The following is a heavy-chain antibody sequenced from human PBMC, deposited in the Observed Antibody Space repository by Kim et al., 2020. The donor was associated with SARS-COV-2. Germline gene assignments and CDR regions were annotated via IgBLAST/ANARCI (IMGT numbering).Heavy chain of an antibody. J-gene: IGHJ4*01. D-gene: IGHD1-26*01. Sequence: SETLSLTCTVSCYSISSGYYWGWIRQPPGKGLEWIGSIYHSGSTYYNPSLKSRVTISVDTSKNQFSLKLSSVTAADTAVYYCARAGGSYYDPPPHDYWG. V-gene: IGHV4-38-2*02. CDR2: IYHSGST. CDR1: CYSISSGYY. CDR3: ARAGGSYYDPPPHDY.